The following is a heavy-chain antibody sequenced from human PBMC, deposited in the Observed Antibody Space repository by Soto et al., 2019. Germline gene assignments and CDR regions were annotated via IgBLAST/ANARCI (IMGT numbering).Heavy chain of an antibody. J-gene: IGHJ6*03. V-gene: IGHV3-7*01. D-gene: IGHD3-9*01. CDR3: ARGTFGARNFDWLLSPRYYYYMDV. CDR2: IKQDGSEK. CDR1: GFTFSSYW. Sequence: GGSLRLSCAASGFTFSSYWMSWVRQAPGKGLEWVANIKQDGSEKYYVDSVKGRFTISRDNAKNSLYLQMNSLRPEDTAVYYCARGTFGARNFDWLLSPRYYYYMDVWGKGTTVTVSS.